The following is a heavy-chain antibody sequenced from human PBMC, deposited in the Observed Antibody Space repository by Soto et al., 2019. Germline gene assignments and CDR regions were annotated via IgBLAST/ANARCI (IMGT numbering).Heavy chain of an antibody. CDR1: GGSISSYY. J-gene: IGHJ4*02. V-gene: IGHV4-59*01. CDR3: ARETRSYGQGPLDY. Sequence: LSLTCTVSGGSISSYYWSRIRQPPGKGLEWIGYIYYSGSTNYNPSLKSRVTISVDTSKNQFSLKLSSVTAADTAVYYCARETRSYGQGPLDYWGQGTLVTVSS. CDR2: IYYSGST. D-gene: IGHD5-18*01.